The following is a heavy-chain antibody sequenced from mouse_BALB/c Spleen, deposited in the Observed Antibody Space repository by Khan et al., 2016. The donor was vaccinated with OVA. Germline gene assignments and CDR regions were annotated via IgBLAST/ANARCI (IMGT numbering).Heavy chain of an antibody. J-gene: IGHJ3*01. CDR3: AGGGYSVFAY. Sequence: QVQLKESVPELVNPGASLKVSCKASGYTFTDYIIGWVKQSTRQGLEWIGDIFPGSGTPYYNEKFKDKATLTADKSSNTAYMQLSSLTSEDSAVYFCAGGGYSVFAYWGQGTLVTVSA. CDR2: IFPGSGTP. CDR1: GYTFTDYI. D-gene: IGHD1-1*01. V-gene: IGHV1-77*01.